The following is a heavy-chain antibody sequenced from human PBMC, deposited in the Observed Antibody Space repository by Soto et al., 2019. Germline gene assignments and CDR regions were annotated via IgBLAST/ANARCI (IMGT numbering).Heavy chain of an antibody. V-gene: IGHV4-31*03. CDR2: IYYSGST. CDR3: ARERELYYGSGRTYYFDY. J-gene: IGHJ4*02. Sequence: SETLSLTCTVSGGSISSGGYYWSWIRQHPGKGLEWIGYIYYSGSTYYNPSLKSRVTISVDTSKNQFSLKLSSVTAADTAVYYCARERELYYGSGRTYYFDYWGQGTLVTVSS. D-gene: IGHD3-10*01. CDR1: GGSISSGGYY.